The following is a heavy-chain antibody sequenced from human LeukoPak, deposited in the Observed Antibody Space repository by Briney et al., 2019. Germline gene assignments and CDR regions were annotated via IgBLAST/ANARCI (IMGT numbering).Heavy chain of an antibody. D-gene: IGHD3-16*01. Sequence: GGSLRLSCAASAFTVSSYSMNWVRQAPGKGLEWVSSISGSGGSTYYADSVKGRFTISRDNSKNSLYLQMNSLRAEDTAVYYCARGATFGGTQGAYYYYGMYVWGQGTTVTVSS. CDR3: ARGATFGGTQGAYYYYGMYV. CDR2: ISGSGGST. CDR1: AFTVSSYS. V-gene: IGHV3-23*01. J-gene: IGHJ6*02.